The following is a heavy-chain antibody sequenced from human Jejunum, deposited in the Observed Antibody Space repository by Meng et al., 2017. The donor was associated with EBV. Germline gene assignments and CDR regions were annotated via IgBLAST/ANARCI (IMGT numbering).Heavy chain of an antibody. Sequence: QGERVACGGGWRRPGGSLRRSCKGSEYTFTDYASIWRRQAPGQGLEWMGWINTANGNPTYAQAFTGLFVFSLDTSVNTAFLQISDLKAEDSALYYCARYSGSYSLANWGQGTLVTVSS. CDR2: INTANGNP. CDR3: ARYSGSYSLAN. V-gene: IGHV7-4-1*02. D-gene: IGHD3-10*01. J-gene: IGHJ4*02. CDR1: EYTFTDYA.